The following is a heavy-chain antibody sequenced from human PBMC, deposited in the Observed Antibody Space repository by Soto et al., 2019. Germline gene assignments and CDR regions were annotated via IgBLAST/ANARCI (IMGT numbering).Heavy chain of an antibody. Sequence: PGGSLRLSCAASGFTFSSYGMHWVRQAPGKGLEWVAVIWYDGSNKYYADSVKGRFTISRDNSKNTLYLQMNSLRAEDTAVYYCARAAPGSHYYYYYYGMDVWGQGTTVTAS. CDR2: IWYDGSNK. CDR3: ARAAPGSHYYYYYYGMDV. V-gene: IGHV3-33*01. J-gene: IGHJ6*02. CDR1: GFTFSSYG.